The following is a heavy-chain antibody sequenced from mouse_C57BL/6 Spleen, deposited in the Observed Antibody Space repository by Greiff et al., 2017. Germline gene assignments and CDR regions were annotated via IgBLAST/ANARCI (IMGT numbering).Heavy chain of an antibody. CDR2: INPNNGGT. J-gene: IGHJ3*01. V-gene: IGHV1-26*01. D-gene: IGHD4-1*01. Sequence: EVKLQQSGPELVKPGASVKISCKASGYTFTDYYMNWVKQSHGKSLEWIGDINPNNGGTSYNQKFKGKATLTVDKSSSTAYMELRSLTSEDSAVYYCARRGNWDRIFAYWGQGTLVTVSA. CDR1: GYTFTDYY. CDR3: ARRGNWDRIFAY.